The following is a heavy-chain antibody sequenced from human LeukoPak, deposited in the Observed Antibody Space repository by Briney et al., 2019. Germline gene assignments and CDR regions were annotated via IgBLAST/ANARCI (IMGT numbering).Heavy chain of an antibody. D-gene: IGHD1-26*01. CDR2: IKQDGSEK. J-gene: IGHJ4*02. CDR3: VKAYSGKYYDYFDH. V-gene: IGHV3-7*03. CDR1: GFTFSISS. Sequence: GGSLRLSCAASGFTFSISSMSWVRQAPGKGLEWVANIKQDGSEKYYVDSVKGRFTISRDDAYNSLYLQMNSLRAEDTALYYCVKAYSGKYYDYFDHWGQGTLVSVSS.